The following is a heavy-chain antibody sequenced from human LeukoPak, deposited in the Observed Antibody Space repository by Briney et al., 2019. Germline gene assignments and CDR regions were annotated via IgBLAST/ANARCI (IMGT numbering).Heavy chain of an antibody. CDR2: MNPNSGNT. V-gene: IGHV1-8*01. Sequence: GASVKVSCKASGYTFTSYDINWVRQATGQGLEGMGWMNPNSGNTGYAHTFPARVTITTNTSITTAYMELSSLRSEDTAVYYCARGSHVAAAVRNWFDPWGQGTLVTVSS. J-gene: IGHJ5*02. CDR3: ARGSHVAAAVRNWFDP. D-gene: IGHD6-13*01. CDR1: GYTFTSYD.